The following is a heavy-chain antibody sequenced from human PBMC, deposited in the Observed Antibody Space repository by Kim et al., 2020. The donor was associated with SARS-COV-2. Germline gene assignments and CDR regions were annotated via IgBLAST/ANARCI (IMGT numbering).Heavy chain of an antibody. CDR1: GGSFSGYY. J-gene: IGHJ6*02. Sequence: SETLSLTCAVYGGSFSGYYWSWIRQPPGKGLEWIGEINHSGSTNYNPSLKSRVTISVDTSKNQFSLKLSSVTAADTAVYYCARVRGGYDYYYGVVTAIPHYGMDVWGQGTTVTVSS. CDR2: INHSGST. V-gene: IGHV4-34*01. CDR3: ARVRGGYDYYYGVVTAIPHYGMDV. D-gene: IGHD2-21*02.